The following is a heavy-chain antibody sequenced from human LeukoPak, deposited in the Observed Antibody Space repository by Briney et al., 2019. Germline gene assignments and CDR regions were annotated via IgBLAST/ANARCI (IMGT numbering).Heavy chain of an antibody. Sequence: PGGSLRLSCAASGFTFDDYAMHWVRQAPGKGLEWVSLISGDGDSTYYADSVKGRFTISRGNSKNSLYLQMNSLRTEDTALYYCAKDIDYYDSSGYFDYWGQGTLVTVSS. V-gene: IGHV3-43*02. CDR3: AKDIDYYDSSGYFDY. CDR1: GFTFDDYA. J-gene: IGHJ4*02. CDR2: ISGDGDST. D-gene: IGHD3-22*01.